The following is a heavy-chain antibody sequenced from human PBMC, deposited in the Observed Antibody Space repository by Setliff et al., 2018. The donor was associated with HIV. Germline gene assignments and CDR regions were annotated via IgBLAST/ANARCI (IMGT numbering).Heavy chain of an antibody. J-gene: IGHJ6*03. V-gene: IGHV4-31*03. D-gene: IGHD4-4*01. CDR2: ICYSGST. CDR3: ASMYSNHGRYYYYYMDV. Sequence: SETLSLTCTVSGGSISSSVYYWSWIRQHPGKGLEWIGYICYSGSTYYNPPLKSRLTMSVDTSKNQFSLRLSSVTAADTAVYYCASMYSNHGRYYYYYMDVWGKGATVTVSS. CDR1: GGSISSSVYY.